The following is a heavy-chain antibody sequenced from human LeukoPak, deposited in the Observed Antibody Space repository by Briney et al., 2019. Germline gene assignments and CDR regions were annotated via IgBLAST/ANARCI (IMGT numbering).Heavy chain of an antibody. J-gene: IGHJ4*02. D-gene: IGHD2-2*01. CDR1: GFTFSSYG. CDR2: IWYDGSNK. V-gene: IGHV3-33*01. CDR3: ARDLGDIVVVPAAMPFDY. Sequence: GGSLRLSCAASGFTFSSYGMHWVRQASGKGLEWVAVIWYDGSNKYYADSVKGRFTISRDNSKNTLYLQMNSLRAEDTAVYYCARDLGDIVVVPAAMPFDYWGQGTLVTVSS.